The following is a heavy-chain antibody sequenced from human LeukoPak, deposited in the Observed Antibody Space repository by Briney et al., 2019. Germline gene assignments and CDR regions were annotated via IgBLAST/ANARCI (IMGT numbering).Heavy chain of an antibody. CDR3: AREGTYDSSGYGY. Sequence: GGSLRLSCAASGFTVSSNYMSWVRQAPGKGLEWVSVIYSGGSTYYADSVKGRFTISRDNSKNTLYLQMNSPRAEDTAVYYCAREGTYDSSGYGYWGQGTLVTVSS. CDR2: IYSGGST. J-gene: IGHJ4*02. CDR1: GFTVSSNY. V-gene: IGHV3-53*01. D-gene: IGHD3-22*01.